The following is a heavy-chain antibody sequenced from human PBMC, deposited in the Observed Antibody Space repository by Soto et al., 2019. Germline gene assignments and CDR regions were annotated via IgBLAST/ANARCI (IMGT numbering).Heavy chain of an antibody. CDR3: ARAPSQSNWFDP. CDR1: GYTFTSYY. Sequence: GASVKVSCQASGYTFTSYYMHWVRQAPGQGLEWMGIINPSGGSTSYAQKFQGRVTMTRDTSISTAYMELSRLRSDDTAVYYCARAPSQSNWFDPWGQGTLVTVSS. J-gene: IGHJ5*02. CDR2: INPSGGST. D-gene: IGHD6-6*01. V-gene: IGHV1-46*01.